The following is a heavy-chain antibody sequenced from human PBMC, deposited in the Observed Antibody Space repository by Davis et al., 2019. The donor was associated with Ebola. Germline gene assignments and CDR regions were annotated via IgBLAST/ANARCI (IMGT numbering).Heavy chain of an antibody. J-gene: IGHJ5*02. CDR3: GLYSGSSNWFDP. CDR2: IKNKADGETT. D-gene: IGHD1-26*01. V-gene: IGHV3-15*01. CDR1: GFIFSNYW. Sequence: GGSLRLSCVTSGFIFSNYWMSWVRQAPGKGLEWVGRIKNKADGETTDYAAPVKGRFTISRDDSKTTLFLQMNSLKTDDTAVYYCGLYSGSSNWFDPWGQGTLVTVSS.